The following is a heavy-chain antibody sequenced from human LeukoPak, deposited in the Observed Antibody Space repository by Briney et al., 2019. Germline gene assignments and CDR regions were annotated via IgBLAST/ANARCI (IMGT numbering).Heavy chain of an antibody. Sequence: SETLSLTCTVSGYSISSKYNWVWIRQPPGKGLEWIGTFNPSGHTYHNPSLKSRITISVDTSKNQFSLNLSSVTAADTAVYYCAAEFSAYDPFDSWGQGPLVTVSS. J-gene: IGHJ4*02. CDR2: FNPSGHT. CDR3: AAEFSAYDPFDS. CDR1: GYSISSKYN. D-gene: IGHD3-3*01. V-gene: IGHV4-38-2*02.